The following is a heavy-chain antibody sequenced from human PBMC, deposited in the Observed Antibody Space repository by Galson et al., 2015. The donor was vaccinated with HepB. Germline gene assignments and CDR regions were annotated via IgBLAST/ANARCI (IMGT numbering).Heavy chain of an antibody. CDR1: GFSFSTYT. CDR2: ISSSSSTI. D-gene: IGHD5-18*01. CDR3: ARETVDTAMVVDY. Sequence: SLRLSCAASGFSFSTYTMNWVRQAPGKGLGWISYISSSSSTIYYADSVKGRFTISRDNPKNSLYLQMNSLRADDTAVYYCARETVDTAMVVDYWGQGTLVSVSS. V-gene: IGHV3-48*04. J-gene: IGHJ4*02.